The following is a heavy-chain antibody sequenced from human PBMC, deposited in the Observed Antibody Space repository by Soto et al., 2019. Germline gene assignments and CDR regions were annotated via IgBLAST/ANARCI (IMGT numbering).Heavy chain of an antibody. V-gene: IGHV3-74*03. CDR1: GFTFSSYW. D-gene: IGHD3-10*01. CDR3: AKDLVYGSGSLGH. CDR2: IRGDGSDI. J-gene: IGHJ4*02. Sequence: EVQLVESGGGLVQPGGSLRLSCAASGFTFSSYWMHWVRQVPGKGLVWVSRIRGDGSDIQYAASVKDRFTISRDNAKNTLDLQMSSLRAEDTAVYYCAKDLVYGSGSLGHWGQGTLVTVSS.